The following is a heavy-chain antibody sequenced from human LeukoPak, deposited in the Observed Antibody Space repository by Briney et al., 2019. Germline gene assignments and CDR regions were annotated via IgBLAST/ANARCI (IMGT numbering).Heavy chain of an antibody. CDR3: ARAPGAAID. Sequence: PSQTLSLTCAVSGGSISSGGYSWSWIRQPPGKGLEWIGYIYHSGSTYYNPSLKSRVTISVDTSKNQFSLKLSSVTAADTAVYYCARAPGAAIDWGQGTLVTVSS. D-gene: IGHD2-2*01. J-gene: IGHJ4*02. CDR2: IYHSGST. V-gene: IGHV4-30-2*01. CDR1: GGSISSGGYS.